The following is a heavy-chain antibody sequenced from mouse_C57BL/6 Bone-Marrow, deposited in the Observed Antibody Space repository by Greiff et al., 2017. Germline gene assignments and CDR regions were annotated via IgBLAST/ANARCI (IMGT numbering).Heavy chain of an antibody. J-gene: IGHJ4*01. Sequence: EVQLVESGEGLVKPGGSLKLSCAASGFTFSSYAMSWVRQTPEKRLAWVAYISSGGDYIYYADTVKGRFTISRDNARNTLYLQMSSLKSEDTAMYYCTREERDYDDAMDYWGQGTSVTVSS. V-gene: IGHV5-9-1*02. CDR2: ISSGGDYI. CDR1: GFTFSSYA. CDR3: TREERDYDDAMDY. D-gene: IGHD2-4*01.